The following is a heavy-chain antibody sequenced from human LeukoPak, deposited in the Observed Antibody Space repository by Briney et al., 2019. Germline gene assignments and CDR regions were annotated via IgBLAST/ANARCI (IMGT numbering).Heavy chain of an antibody. CDR1: GFTFDDYA. Sequence: PGGSLRLSCAASGFTFDDYAMPWVRQAPGKGLQWVSAISWNSNNVGYADSVKGRFTISRDNAKNPLYLQMNTLRAEDTAFYYCSKDSYYDSSGSFDYWGQGTLVTVSS. CDR2: ISWNSNNV. D-gene: IGHD3-22*01. V-gene: IGHV3-9*01. CDR3: SKDSYYDSSGSFDY. J-gene: IGHJ4*02.